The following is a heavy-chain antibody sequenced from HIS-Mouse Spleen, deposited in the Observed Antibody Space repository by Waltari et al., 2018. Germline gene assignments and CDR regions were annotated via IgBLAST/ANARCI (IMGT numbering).Heavy chain of an antibody. CDR1: GFTFSSYW. J-gene: IGHJ4*02. CDR3: ARDPIAAAGKGADY. Sequence: EVQLVESGGGLVQPGGSLRLSCAASGFTFSSYWMSWGRRAPGKGLEWVANIKQDGSEKYYVDSVKGRFTISRDNAKNSLYLQMNSLRAEDTAVYYCARDPIAAAGKGADYWGQGTLVTVSS. D-gene: IGHD6-13*01. V-gene: IGHV3-7*01. CDR2: IKQDGSEK.